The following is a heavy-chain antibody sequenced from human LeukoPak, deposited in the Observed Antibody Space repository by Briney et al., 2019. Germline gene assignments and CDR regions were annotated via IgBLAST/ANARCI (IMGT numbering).Heavy chain of an antibody. CDR3: ARSNPSVDYGDYAFDY. V-gene: IGHV4-59*10. CDR2: IYTSGST. D-gene: IGHD4-17*01. J-gene: IGHJ4*02. Sequence: SKTLSLTCAVYGGSFSGYYWSWIRQPAGKGLEWIGRIYTSGSTNYNPSLKSRVTMSVDTSKNQFSLKLSSVTAADTAVYYCARSNPSVDYGDYAFDYWGQGTLVTVSS. CDR1: GGSFSGYY.